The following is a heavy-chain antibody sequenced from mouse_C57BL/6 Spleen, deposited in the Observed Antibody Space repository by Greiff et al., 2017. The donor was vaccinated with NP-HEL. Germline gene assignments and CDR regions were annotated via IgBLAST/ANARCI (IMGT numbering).Heavy chain of an antibody. CDR1: GFTFSSYG. J-gene: IGHJ4*01. CDR2: ISSGGSYT. V-gene: IGHV5-6*01. CDR3: ARHTDYDYDEDAMDY. Sequence: EVQLVESGGDLVKPGGSLKLSCAASGFTFSSYGMSWVRQTPDKRLEWVATISSGGSYTYYPDSVKGRFTISRDNAKNTLYLQMSSRKSEDTAMYYCARHTDYDYDEDAMDYWGQGTSVTVSS. D-gene: IGHD2-4*01.